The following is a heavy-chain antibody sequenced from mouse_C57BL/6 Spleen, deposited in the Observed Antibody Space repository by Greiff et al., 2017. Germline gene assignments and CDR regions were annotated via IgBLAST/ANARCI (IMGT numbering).Heavy chain of an antibody. V-gene: IGHV1-61*01. D-gene: IGHD1-2*01. CDR1: GYTFTSYW. CDR3: ARSSAWLAY. Sequence: QVQLKQPGAELVRPGSSVKLSCKASGYTFTSYWMHWVKQRPGQGLEWIGNIYPSDSETHYNQKFKDKATLTVDKSSSTAYMQLSSLTSEDSAVYYCARSSAWLAYGGQGTLVTVSA. CDR2: IYPSDSET. J-gene: IGHJ3*01.